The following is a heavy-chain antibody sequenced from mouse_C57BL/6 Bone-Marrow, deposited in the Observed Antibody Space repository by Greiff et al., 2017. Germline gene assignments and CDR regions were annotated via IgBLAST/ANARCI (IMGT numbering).Heavy chain of an antibody. J-gene: IGHJ2*01. CDR2: INPNNGGT. Sequence: EVQLQQSGPELVKPGASVKIPCKASGYTFTDYNMDWVKQSHGKSLEWIGDINPNNGGTIYNQKFKGKATLTVDKSSSTASMELRSLTSEDTAVYYCARSNYGSSVLFDYWGQGTTLTVSS. V-gene: IGHV1-18*01. D-gene: IGHD1-1*01. CDR1: GYTFTDYN. CDR3: ARSNYGSSVLFDY.